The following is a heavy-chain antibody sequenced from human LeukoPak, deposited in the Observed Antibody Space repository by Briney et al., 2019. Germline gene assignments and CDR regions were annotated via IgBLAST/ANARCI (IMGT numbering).Heavy chain of an antibody. J-gene: IGHJ4*02. CDR1: GFTFSSYS. CDR3: VRDHYYSFDY. D-gene: IGHD2/OR15-2a*01. V-gene: IGHV3-48*02. CDR2: ISSSSSAI. Sequence: GGSLRLSCAASGFTFSSYSMNWVRQAPGKGLEWISYISSSSSAIYYADFVKGRSTISRDNAKNSLYLQMNSLRDEDTAVYYCVRDHYYSFDYWGQGTLVTVSS.